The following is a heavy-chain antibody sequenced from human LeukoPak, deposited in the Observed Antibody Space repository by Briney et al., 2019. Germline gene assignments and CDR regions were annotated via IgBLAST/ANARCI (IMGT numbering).Heavy chain of an antibody. CDR2: INHSGST. CDR3: ARDSIDYDSSGYYYSNWFDP. Sequence: PSETLSLTCAVYGGSFSGYYWSWIRQPPGKGREWIGEINHSGSTNYNPSLKSRVTISVDTSKNQFSLKLSSVTAADTAVYYCARDSIDYDSSGYYYSNWFDPWGQGTLVTVSS. D-gene: IGHD3-22*01. J-gene: IGHJ5*02. CDR1: GGSFSGYY. V-gene: IGHV4-34*01.